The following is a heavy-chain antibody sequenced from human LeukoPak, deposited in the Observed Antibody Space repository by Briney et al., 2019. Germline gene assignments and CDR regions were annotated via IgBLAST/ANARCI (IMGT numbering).Heavy chain of an antibody. CDR2: ISSSSSFI. Sequence: GGSLRLSCAGSGFTFSTYSMNWVRQAPGKGLEWISSISSSSSFINYADSLKGRFTISRDNAKNTLYLQMNSLRAEDTAVCYCAREAGSLDFWSGYIFDYWGQGTLVTVSS. CDR1: GFTFSTYS. V-gene: IGHV3-21*01. CDR3: AREAGSLDFWSGYIFDY. D-gene: IGHD3-3*01. J-gene: IGHJ4*02.